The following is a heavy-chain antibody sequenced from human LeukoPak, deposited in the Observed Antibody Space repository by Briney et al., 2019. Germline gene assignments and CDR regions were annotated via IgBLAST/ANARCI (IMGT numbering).Heavy chain of an antibody. V-gene: IGHV4-59*01. D-gene: IGHD6-13*01. CDR1: GGSISSYY. J-gene: IGHJ6*03. CDR3: ARPTITAAGTDYYYYMDV. Sequence: NPSETLSLTCTVSGGSISSYYWSWIRQPPGKGLEWIWYIYYSGSTNYNPSLKSRVTISVDTSENQFSLKLSSVTAADTAVYYCARPTITAAGTDYYYYMDVWGEGTTVTVSS. CDR2: IYYSGST.